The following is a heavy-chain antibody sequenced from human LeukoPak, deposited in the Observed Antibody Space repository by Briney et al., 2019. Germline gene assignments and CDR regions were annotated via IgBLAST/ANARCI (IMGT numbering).Heavy chain of an antibody. Sequence: ASVKVSCKASGYTFTTYYMDWVRQAPGQGLEWMGIINPSGGTTRYAQKFQGRVTMTRDTSTSTVYMGLSSLRSEDTAVYYCARGYSSSSGDFDYWGQGTLVTVSS. CDR3: ARGYSSSSGDFDY. CDR1: GYTFTTYY. V-gene: IGHV1-46*03. CDR2: INPSGGTT. J-gene: IGHJ4*02. D-gene: IGHD6-6*01.